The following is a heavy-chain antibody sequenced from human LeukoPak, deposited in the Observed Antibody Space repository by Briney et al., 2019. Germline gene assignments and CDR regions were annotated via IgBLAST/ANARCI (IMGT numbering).Heavy chain of an antibody. J-gene: IGHJ4*02. CDR3: ARDRGYSYGKGSFYY. CDR2: INSSSRKI. Sequence: GGSLRLSCAASAFTFTSYSMNWVPQAPGKGREWVSSINSSSRKIYSPDTVRGRFTISRDNAKNSLYLQMSSLRAEDPAVYYCARDRGYSYGKGSFYYWGQGTLVTVSS. D-gene: IGHD5-18*01. V-gene: IGHV3-21*01. CDR1: AFTFTSYS.